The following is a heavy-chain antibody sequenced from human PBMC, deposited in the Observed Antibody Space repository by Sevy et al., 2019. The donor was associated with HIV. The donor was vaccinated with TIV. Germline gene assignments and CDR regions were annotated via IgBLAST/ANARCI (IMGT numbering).Heavy chain of an antibody. Sequence: GGSLRLSCAASAFTFKSYAMTWVRQAPGKGLEWISSISGSGGDTKYADSVKGRLTISRDNSKNTLYLQMNSLRAEDTAVYYCAKDQVDYIWGTYRHWGQGTLVTVSS. D-gene: IGHD3-16*02. CDR3: AKDQVDYIWGTYRH. J-gene: IGHJ4*02. CDR2: ISGSGGDT. CDR1: AFTFKSYA. V-gene: IGHV3-23*01.